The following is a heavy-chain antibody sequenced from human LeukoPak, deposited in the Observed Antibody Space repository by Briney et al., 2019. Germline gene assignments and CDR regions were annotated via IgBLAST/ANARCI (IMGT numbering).Heavy chain of an antibody. D-gene: IGHD3-22*01. J-gene: IGHJ4*02. CDR2: INPNSGGT. V-gene: IGHV1-2*02. Sequence: RASVKVSCKASGYTFTGYYMHWVRQAPGQGLEWMGWINPNSGGTNYAQKFQGRVTMTRDASISTTYMELSRLRSDDTAVYYCARDWYYDSGDYWGQGTLVTVSS. CDR3: ARDWYYDSGDY. CDR1: GYTFTGYY.